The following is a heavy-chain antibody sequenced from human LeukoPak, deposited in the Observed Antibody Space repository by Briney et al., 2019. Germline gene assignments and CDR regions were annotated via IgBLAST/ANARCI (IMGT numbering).Heavy chain of an antibody. J-gene: IGHJ4*02. CDR1: GFTFDDYA. Sequence: GGSLRLSCAASGFTFDDYAMHWVRHAPGKGLEWVSGISWNSGSIGCADSVKGRFTISRDNAKNSLYLQMNSLRAEDTALYYCAKDISAMVRGAAFDYWGQGTLVTVSS. CDR2: ISWNSGSI. D-gene: IGHD3-10*01. V-gene: IGHV3-9*01. CDR3: AKDISAMVRGAAFDY.